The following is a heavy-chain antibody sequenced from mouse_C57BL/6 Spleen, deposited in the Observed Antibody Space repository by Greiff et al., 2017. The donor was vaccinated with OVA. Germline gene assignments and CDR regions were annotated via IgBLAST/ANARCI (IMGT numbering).Heavy chain of an antibody. CDR3: AVITTVAMDY. CDR1: GYTFTSYW. CDR2: IDPSDSYT. V-gene: IGHV1-69*01. D-gene: IGHD1-1*01. Sequence: VQLQQPGAELVMPGASVKLSCKASGYTFTSYWMHWVKQRPGQGLEWIGEIDPSDSYTNYNQKFKGKSTLTVDKSSSTAYMQLSSLTSEDSAVYYCAVITTVAMDYWGQGTSVTVSS. J-gene: IGHJ4*01.